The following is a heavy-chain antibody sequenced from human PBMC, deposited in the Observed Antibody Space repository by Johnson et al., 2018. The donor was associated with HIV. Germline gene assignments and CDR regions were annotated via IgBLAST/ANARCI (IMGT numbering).Heavy chain of an antibody. V-gene: IGHV3-9*01. J-gene: IGHJ3*02. CDR1: GFTFDDYA. D-gene: IGHD5-12*01. CDR2: INWNSGRI. CDR3: AKDRWLRLPGAEFFCDI. Sequence: VQLVESGGGLVQPGRSLRLSCAASGFTFDDYAMHWVRQAPGKGLEWVSGINWNSGRIGYADSVKGRFTISRDNSKNTLYLQMNSLRAEDTAVYYCAKDRWLRLPGAEFFCDIWGQGTMVTVSS.